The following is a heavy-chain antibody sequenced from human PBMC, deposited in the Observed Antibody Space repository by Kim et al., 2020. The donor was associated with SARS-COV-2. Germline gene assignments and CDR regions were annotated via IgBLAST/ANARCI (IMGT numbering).Heavy chain of an antibody. J-gene: IGHJ6*02. V-gene: IGHV3-30*03. CDR3: ARGKDYAMDV. CDR2: TEK. Sequence: TEKNYVGSVKGRFTVSRDNSMNTLYLQMNSLRVEDTAVYYCARGKDYAMDVWGQGTTVTVSS.